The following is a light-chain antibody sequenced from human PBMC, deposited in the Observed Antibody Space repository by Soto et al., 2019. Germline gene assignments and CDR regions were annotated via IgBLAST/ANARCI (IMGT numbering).Light chain of an antibody. Sequence: QSVLTQPPSVSAAPGQRVTISCTGSSSNIGAGYDVNWYQQLPGTAPKLLIYGNTNRPSGFPDRFSGSKSGTSGSLAISGLQTEDEAEYYCQSWDTSLSGSVFGGGTKLTVL. CDR1: SSNIGAGYD. J-gene: IGLJ2*01. CDR2: GNT. V-gene: IGLV1-40*01. CDR3: QSWDTSLSGSV.